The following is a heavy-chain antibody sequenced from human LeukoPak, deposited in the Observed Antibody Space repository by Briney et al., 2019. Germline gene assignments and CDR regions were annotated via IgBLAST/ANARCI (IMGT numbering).Heavy chain of an antibody. CDR1: GYTFTGYY. V-gene: IGHV1-2*02. J-gene: IGHJ4*02. CDR3: ARDVGEYCSSTNCYASHY. D-gene: IGHD2-2*01. Sequence: ASVKVSCKASGYTFTGYYMHWVRQAPGQGLEWMGWINPNSGGTNYAQKFQGRVTMTRDTSISTAYMELSSLRSDDTAVYYCARDVGEYCSSTNCYASHYWGQGTLVTVSS. CDR2: INPNSGGT.